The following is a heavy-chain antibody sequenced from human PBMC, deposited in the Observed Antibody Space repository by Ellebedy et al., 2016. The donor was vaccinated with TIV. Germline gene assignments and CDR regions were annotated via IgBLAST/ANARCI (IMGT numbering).Heavy chain of an antibody. CDR2: IGDTAHNT. CDR1: GFTFSSYA. J-gene: IGHJ5*01. D-gene: IGHD1-14*01. CDR3: ASPVGSRKTFPPDS. Sequence: GESLKISXAGSGFTFSSYAMTWVRPAPGKGLEWVSGIGDTAHNTYYTDSVKGRFTISRDNSKNTLYLQVNSLTVEDTAVYYCASPVGSRKTFPPDSWGQGTLVTVSS. V-gene: IGHV3-23*01.